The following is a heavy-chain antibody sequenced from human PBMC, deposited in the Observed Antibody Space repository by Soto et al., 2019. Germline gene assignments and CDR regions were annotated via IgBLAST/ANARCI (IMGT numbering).Heavy chain of an antibody. V-gene: IGHV1-2*02. CDR1: GYTFTGYY. Sequence: ASVKVSCKASGYTFTGYYMHWVRQAPGQGLEWMGWINPNSGGTNYAQKFQGRVTMTRDTSISTAYMELSRLRSDDTAVYYCARDYLYYCDSSGYFDYWGQGTLVTVSS. CDR2: INPNSGGT. CDR3: ARDYLYYCDSSGYFDY. J-gene: IGHJ4*02. D-gene: IGHD3-22*01.